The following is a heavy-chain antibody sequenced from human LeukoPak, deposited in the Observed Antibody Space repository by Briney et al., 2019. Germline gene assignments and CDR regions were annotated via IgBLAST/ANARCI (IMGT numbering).Heavy chain of an antibody. V-gene: IGHV6-1*01. CDR3: ARVTDFWSGHYGMDV. Sequence: YYRSKWYNDYAVSVKSRITINPDTSKNQFSLQLNSVTPEDTAVYYCARVTDFWSGHYGMDVWGQGTTVTVSS. D-gene: IGHD3-3*01. CDR2: YYRSKWYN. J-gene: IGHJ6*02.